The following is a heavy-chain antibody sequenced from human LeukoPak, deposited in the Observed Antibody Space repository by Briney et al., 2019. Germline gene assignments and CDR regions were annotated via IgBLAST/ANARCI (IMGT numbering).Heavy chain of an antibody. CDR2: INPDSGGS. D-gene: IGHD1-14*01. CDR3: ARDMTGGIWARATSFDH. CDR1: GYTSTSYG. J-gene: IGHJ4*02. V-gene: IGHV1-2*02. Sequence: ASVKVSCKASGYTSTSYGISWVRQAPGQGPEWMGWINPDSGGSEYGQKFQGRVTFTSDTSSTTIYMEVRSLKSDDTAVYYCARDMTGGIWARATSFDHWGQGTLVTVSS.